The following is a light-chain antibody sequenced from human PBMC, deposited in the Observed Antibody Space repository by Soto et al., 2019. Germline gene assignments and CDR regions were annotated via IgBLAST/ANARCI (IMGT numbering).Light chain of an antibody. V-gene: IGKV1-5*01. Sequence: DIQMTQSPSTLSASVGARVTITCRASQSISSWLAWYQQKPGKAPKLLIYDASSLESGVPSRFSGSGSGTEFTLTISSLQPDDFATYYCQQYNSYKYTLGQGTELEIK. J-gene: IGKJ2*01. CDR1: QSISSW. CDR3: QQYNSYKYT. CDR2: DAS.